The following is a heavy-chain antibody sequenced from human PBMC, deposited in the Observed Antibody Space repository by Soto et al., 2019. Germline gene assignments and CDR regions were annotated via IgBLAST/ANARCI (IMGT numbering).Heavy chain of an antibody. CDR1: GFTFSSYA. J-gene: IGHJ6*02. CDR2: ITGSGAIT. CDR3: ARYAWETTPMSYGLDV. D-gene: IGHD1-26*01. V-gene: IGHV3-23*01. Sequence: GGSLRLSCAASGFTFSSYAMSWVRLAPGKGLEWVSGITGSGAITYYTDSVKGRFTISRDNSKNTLYLQMHSLRAEDTAVYYCARYAWETTPMSYGLDVWGLGTTVTVFS.